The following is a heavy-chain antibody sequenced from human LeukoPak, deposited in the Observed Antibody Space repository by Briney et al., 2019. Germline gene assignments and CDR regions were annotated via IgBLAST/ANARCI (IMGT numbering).Heavy chain of an antibody. D-gene: IGHD3-10*01. CDR2: IYSGGST. CDR1: GFTFSSYA. Sequence: PGGSLRLSCAASGFTFSSYAMSWVRQAPGKGLEWVSVIYSGGSTYYADSVKVRFTISRDNSKNTLYLQMNSLRAEDTAVYYCARDAMVRGADVDYWGQGTLVTVSS. V-gene: IGHV3-53*01. J-gene: IGHJ4*02. CDR3: ARDAMVRGADVDY.